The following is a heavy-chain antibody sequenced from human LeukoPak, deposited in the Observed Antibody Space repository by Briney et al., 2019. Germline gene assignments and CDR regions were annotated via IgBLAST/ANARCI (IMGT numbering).Heavy chain of an antibody. J-gene: IGHJ6*03. Sequence: SETLSLTCAVYGGSFSGYYWSWIRQPPGEGLEWIGEINHSGSTNYNPSLKGRVTISVDTSKNQFSLKLSSVTAADTTVYYCARHTRGFGYYYYMDVWGKGTTVTVSS. D-gene: IGHD2-2*02. V-gene: IGHV4-34*01. CDR3: ARHTRGFGYYYYMDV. CDR2: INHSGST. CDR1: GGSFSGYY.